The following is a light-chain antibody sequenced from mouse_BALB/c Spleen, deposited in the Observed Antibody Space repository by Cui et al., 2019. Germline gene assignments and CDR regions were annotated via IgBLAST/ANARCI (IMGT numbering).Light chain of an antibody. CDR1: SSVSY. V-gene: IGKV4-80*01. Sequence: HIVLTQSPAIMPASLGEEITLTCSASSSVSYMHWYQQKSGTSPKLLIYSTSNLASGVPSRFSGSGSGTFYSLTISSVEAEDAADYYCHQWSSYPWTFGGGTKLEIK. J-gene: IGKJ1*01. CDR3: HQWSSYPWT. CDR2: STS.